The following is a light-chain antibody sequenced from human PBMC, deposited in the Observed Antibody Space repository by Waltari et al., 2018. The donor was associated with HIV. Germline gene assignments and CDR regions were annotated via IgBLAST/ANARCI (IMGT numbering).Light chain of an antibody. CDR3: MQTLQAPWT. Sequence: IVLTQSPLVLPVTRGEPASISCRSSPSLLTSDEYTCLNWYLQKPGQSPRLLIFLNSKRASGVPDRFSGSRSGTDFTLRIARVEAEDVGIYYCMQTLQAPWTFGQGTKVE. V-gene: IGKV2-28*01. J-gene: IGKJ2*02. CDR2: LNS. CDR1: PSLLTSDEYTC.